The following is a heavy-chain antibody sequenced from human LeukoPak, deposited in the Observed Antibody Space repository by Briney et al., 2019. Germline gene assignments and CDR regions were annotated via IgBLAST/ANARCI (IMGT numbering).Heavy chain of an antibody. V-gene: IGHV3-11*01. CDR2: ISSSGSTI. D-gene: IGHD6-13*01. J-gene: IGHJ3*02. CDR1: GFTLSDYY. Sequence: GGSLRLSCAASGFTLSDYYVSWIRQAPGKGLEWVSYISSSGSTIYYADSVKGRFTISRDNAKNSLYLQMNSLRAEDTAVYYCARSLRELVRAFDIWGQGTMVTVSS. CDR3: ARSLRELVRAFDI.